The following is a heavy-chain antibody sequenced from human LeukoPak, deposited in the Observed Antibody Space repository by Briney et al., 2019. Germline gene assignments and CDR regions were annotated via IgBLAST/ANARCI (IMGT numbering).Heavy chain of an antibody. V-gene: IGHV3-21*01. J-gene: IGHJ4*02. CDR2: IDSSSSYV. Sequence: GGSLRLSCAASGFTFSSYAMNWVRQAPGKGLEWVSSIDSSSSYVYYADSVKGRFTISRANAKNSLFLQMNSLRAEDTAVYYCARGPHGGFVIIPTEFWGQGTLVTVSS. CDR3: ARGPHGGFVIIPTEF. D-gene: IGHD3-3*01. CDR1: GFTFSSYA.